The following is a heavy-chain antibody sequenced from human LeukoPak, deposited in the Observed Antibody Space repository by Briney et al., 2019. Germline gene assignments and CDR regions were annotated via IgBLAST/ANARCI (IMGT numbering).Heavy chain of an antibody. D-gene: IGHD3-10*01. Sequence: GASVKVSCKASGYTFTSYDINWVRQATGQGPEWMGWMNPNSANTGYAQKFQGRVTMNRNSSISTAYMDLSSLRSEDTAVYYCARRYSGSGSPLSYWGQGTLVTVSS. CDR2: MNPNSANT. CDR1: GYTFTSYD. V-gene: IGHV1-8*01. J-gene: IGHJ4*02. CDR3: ARRYSGSGSPLSY.